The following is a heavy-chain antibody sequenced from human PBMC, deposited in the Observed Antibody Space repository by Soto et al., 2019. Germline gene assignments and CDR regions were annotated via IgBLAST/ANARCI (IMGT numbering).Heavy chain of an antibody. CDR2: TSFSGYT. D-gene: IGHD3-22*01. V-gene: IGHV4-30-4*01. CDR1: GDSVSDGDSY. CDR3: VRGGNPYHYATSGPGTFDK. J-gene: IGHJ4*02. Sequence: QVQLQESGPGLVKPSQTLSLTCTVSGDSVSDGDSYWSWIRQPPGKALEWIGYTSFSGYTYYSPPLRSRVTISVDMSKSQFSLRLTSVTAADTAVYYCVRGGNPYHYATSGPGTFDKWGQGTLVSVSS.